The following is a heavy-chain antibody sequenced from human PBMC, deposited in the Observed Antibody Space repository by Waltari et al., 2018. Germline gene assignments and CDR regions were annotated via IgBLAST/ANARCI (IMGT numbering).Heavy chain of an antibody. CDR3: ARDYVGVTGTTFRVFDV. CDR1: GFPFSHYA. CDR2: TSYDGSNK. V-gene: IGHV3-30-3*01. D-gene: IGHD1-20*01. J-gene: IGHJ3*01. Sequence: VQLVESGGGVVQPGRSLRLSCAASGFPFSHYAMHCVRQAPGKGLEWVAITSYDGSNKYYADSVKGRFTISRDNSKNTLYLQMNSLRAEDTAVYYCARDYVGVTGTTFRVFDVWGQGTLVTVSS.